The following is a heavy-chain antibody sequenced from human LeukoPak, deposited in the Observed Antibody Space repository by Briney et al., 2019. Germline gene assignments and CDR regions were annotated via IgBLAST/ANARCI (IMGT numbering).Heavy chain of an antibody. J-gene: IGHJ4*02. V-gene: IGHV3-23*01. CDR1: GLTFSSYG. Sequence: GGSLRLSCAASGLTFSSYGMSWVRQAPGKGLEWVSAISGSSGHTYYADSVKGRFTISRDNSKNTPYLQMNSLRAEDTAVYYCAKVGFSEMEWLLYSDHWGQGTLVTVSS. D-gene: IGHD3-3*01. CDR2: ISGSSGHT. CDR3: AKVGFSEMEWLLYSDH.